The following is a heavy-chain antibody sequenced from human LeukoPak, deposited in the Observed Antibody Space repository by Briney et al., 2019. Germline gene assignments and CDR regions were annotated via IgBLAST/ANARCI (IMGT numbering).Heavy chain of an antibody. CDR3: ARDSDYYDIRPLFDY. J-gene: IGHJ4*02. CDR2: ISSSGSTI. CDR1: GFTFSDYC. V-gene: IGHV3-11*01. D-gene: IGHD3-22*01. Sequence: PGGSLRLSCAASGFTFSDYCMSWIRQAPGKGLEWVSYISSSGSTIYYADSVKGRFTISRDNPKNSLYLQMNSLRAEDTAVYYCARDSDYYDIRPLFDYWGQGTLVTVSS.